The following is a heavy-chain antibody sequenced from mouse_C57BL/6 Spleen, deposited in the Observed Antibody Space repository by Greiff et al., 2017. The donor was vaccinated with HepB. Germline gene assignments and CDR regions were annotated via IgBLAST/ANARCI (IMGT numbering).Heavy chain of an antibody. D-gene: IGHD3-2*02. Sequence: EVQLQESGGGLVKPGGSLKLSCAASGFTFSDYGMHWVRQAPEKGLEWVAYISSGSSTIYYADTVKGRFTIARDNAKNTLFLQMTSLRSEDTAMYYCARGSSGRGYAMDYWGQGTSVTVSS. CDR3: ARGSSGRGYAMDY. CDR1: GFTFSDYG. J-gene: IGHJ4*01. CDR2: ISSGSSTI. V-gene: IGHV5-17*01.